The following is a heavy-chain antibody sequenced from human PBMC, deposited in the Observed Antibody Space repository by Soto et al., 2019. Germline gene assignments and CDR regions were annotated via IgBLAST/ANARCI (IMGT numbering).Heavy chain of an antibody. J-gene: IGHJ5*02. D-gene: IGHD3-16*02. Sequence: QVQLQQWGAGLLKPSETLSLTCAVYGGSFSGYYWSWIRQPPGKGLEWIGEINHSGSTNYNPSLKARATISVDTSTNQFSLKLSSVTAADTAVYYCAREGGYDYVWGSSRFSWFDPWGQGTLVTVSS. CDR1: GGSFSGYY. V-gene: IGHV4-34*01. CDR3: AREGGYDYVWGSSRFSWFDP. CDR2: INHSGST.